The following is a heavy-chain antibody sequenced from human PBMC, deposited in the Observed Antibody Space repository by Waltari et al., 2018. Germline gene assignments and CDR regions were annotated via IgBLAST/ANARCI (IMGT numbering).Heavy chain of an antibody. Sequence: QVQLQQWGAGVLQPSETLSLPCAVYGGSLSTYYWGWLRQSPGKGLAWLGEINHAGFTNYNPSLRGRVSLLVDTSKSQFSLKINTVTAADTAVYYCVRLEDCTGPGGNCYSGDIFAMDVWGQGTAVTVSS. D-gene: IGHD2-8*02. CDR2: INHAGFT. CDR1: GGSLSTYY. V-gene: IGHV4-34*02. CDR3: VRLEDCTGPGGNCYSGDIFAMDV. J-gene: IGHJ6*02.